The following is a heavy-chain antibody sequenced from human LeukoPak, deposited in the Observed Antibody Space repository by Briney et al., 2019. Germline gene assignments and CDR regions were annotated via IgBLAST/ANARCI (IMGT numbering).Heavy chain of an antibody. CDR1: GFTFSSYE. Sequence: GGSLRLSCAASGFTFSSYEMNWVRQAPGKGREGVSYISSSGSTIYYADSVKGRFTISRDNAKNSLYLQMNSLRADDTAVYYCARIADYGSGFELWGQGTLVTVSS. V-gene: IGHV3-48*03. J-gene: IGHJ4*02. CDR2: ISSSGSTI. D-gene: IGHD3-10*01. CDR3: ARIADYGSGFEL.